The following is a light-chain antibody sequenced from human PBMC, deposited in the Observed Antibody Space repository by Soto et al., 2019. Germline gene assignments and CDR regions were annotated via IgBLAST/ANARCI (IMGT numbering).Light chain of an antibody. CDR3: QQRSNWPLT. Sequence: EIVLTQSPGTLSLSPGERATLSCRASQSVSSNYLAWYQQKPGQAPRLLIYGASIRATGIPDRFSGGGSGADFTLTISRLEPEDFAVYYCQQRSNWPLTFGQGTKVDIK. CDR2: GAS. CDR1: QSVSSNY. V-gene: IGKV3D-20*02. J-gene: IGKJ1*01.